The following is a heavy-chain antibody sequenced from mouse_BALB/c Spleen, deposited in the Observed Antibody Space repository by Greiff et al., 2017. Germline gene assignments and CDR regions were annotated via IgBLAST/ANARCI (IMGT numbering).Heavy chain of an antibody. CDR1: GYSITSDYA. CDR3: ARVRYDGYMDY. J-gene: IGHJ4*01. D-gene: IGHD2-14*01. V-gene: IGHV3-2*02. Sequence: EVQGVESGPGLVKPSQSLSLTCTVTGYSITSDYAWNWIRQFPGNKLEWMGYISYSGSTSYNPSLKSRISITRDTSKNQFFLQLNSVTTEDTATYYCARVRYDGYMDYWGQGTSVTVSS. CDR2: ISYSGST.